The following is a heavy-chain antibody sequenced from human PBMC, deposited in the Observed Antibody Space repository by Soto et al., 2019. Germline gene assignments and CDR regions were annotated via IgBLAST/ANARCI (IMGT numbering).Heavy chain of an antibody. Sequence: SETLSLTCTVSGGSISSGGYYWIWIRQHPGKGLEWIGSIYHSGSTYYNPSLKSRVTISVDTSKNQFSLKLSSVTAADTAVYYCARDTTARNRDYDSSGYLFDYWGQGTLVTVSS. CDR2: IYHSGST. CDR3: ARDTTARNRDYDSSGYLFDY. CDR1: GGSISSGGYY. V-gene: IGHV4-39*07. D-gene: IGHD3-22*01. J-gene: IGHJ4*02.